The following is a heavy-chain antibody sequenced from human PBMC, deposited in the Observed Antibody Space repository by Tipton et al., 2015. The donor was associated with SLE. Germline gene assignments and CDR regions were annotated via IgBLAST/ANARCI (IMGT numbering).Heavy chain of an antibody. Sequence: SLRLSCEASGFMFGSYWMSWVRPAPGKGLEWVANIKEDGSEKYYLDSVKGRFTISRDNAKNSLYLEMNSLRAEDTALYYWGRERPAGATALDYWGQGTLVTVSS. V-gene: IGHV3-7*01. CDR2: IKEDGSEK. J-gene: IGHJ4*02. D-gene: IGHD1-26*01. CDR3: GRERPAGATALDY. CDR1: GFMFGSYW.